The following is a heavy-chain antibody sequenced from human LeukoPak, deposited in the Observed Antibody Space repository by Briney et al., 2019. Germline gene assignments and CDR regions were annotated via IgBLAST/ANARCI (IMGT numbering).Heavy chain of an antibody. Sequence: GRSLRLSCVVSGFSFSTYSMSWVRQAPGKGQEWVSCITSSSRDIYYADSVKVRFTISRDNAKNSLYLQMNSLRAEDTAVYYCARSGYDFWSGPKKENYYMDVWGKGTTVTVSS. CDR1: GFSFSTYS. CDR2: ITSSSRDI. D-gene: IGHD3-3*01. J-gene: IGHJ6*03. V-gene: IGHV3-21*01. CDR3: ARSGYDFWSGPKKENYYMDV.